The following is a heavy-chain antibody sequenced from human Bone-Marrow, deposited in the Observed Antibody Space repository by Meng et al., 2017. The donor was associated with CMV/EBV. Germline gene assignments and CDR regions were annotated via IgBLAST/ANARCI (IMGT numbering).Heavy chain of an antibody. V-gene: IGHV4-39*01. Sequence: SEPLSLTCTVSGGSISSSSYYWGRLRQPPGKGLEWIGSIYYSGSTYYNPSLKSRVTISVDTSKNQFSLKLSSVTAADTAVYYCARHIAARGDNWFDPWGQGTLVTVSS. CDR2: IYYSGST. CDR1: GGSISSSSYY. J-gene: IGHJ5*02. D-gene: IGHD6-6*01. CDR3: ARHIAARGDNWFDP.